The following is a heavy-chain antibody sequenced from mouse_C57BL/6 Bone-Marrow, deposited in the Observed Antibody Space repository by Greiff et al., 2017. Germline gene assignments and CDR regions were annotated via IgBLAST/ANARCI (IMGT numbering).Heavy chain of an antibody. J-gene: IGHJ2*01. V-gene: IGHV10-1*01. CDR2: IRSKSNNYAT. Sequence: EVKVVESGGGLVQPKGSLKLSCAASGFSFNTYAMNWVRQAPGKGLEWVARIRSKSNNYATYYADSVKDRFTISRDDSESMLYLQMNNLKTEDTAMYYCVREGYDYDVNYWGQGTTLTVSS. CDR1: GFSFNTYA. D-gene: IGHD2-4*01. CDR3: VREGYDYDVNY.